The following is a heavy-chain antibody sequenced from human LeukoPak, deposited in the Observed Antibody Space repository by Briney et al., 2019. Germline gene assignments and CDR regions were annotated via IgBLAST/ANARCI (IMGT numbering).Heavy chain of an antibody. CDR3: ARVVGSAYCGGDCYPDY. CDR2: INHSGST. J-gene: IGHJ4*02. V-gene: IGHV4-34*01. D-gene: IGHD2-21*02. CDR1: GGSFSGYY. Sequence: PSETLSLTCAVYGGSFSGYYWSWIRQPPGKGLEWIGEINHSGSTNYNPSLKSRVTISVDTSKNQFSLRLSSVTAADTAVYYCARVVGSAYCGGDCYPDYWGQGTLVTVSS.